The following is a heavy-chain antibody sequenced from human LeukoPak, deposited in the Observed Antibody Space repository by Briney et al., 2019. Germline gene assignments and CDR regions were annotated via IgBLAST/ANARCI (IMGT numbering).Heavy chain of an antibody. Sequence: GGSLRPSCAASGFTFSSYAMSWVRQAPGKGLEWVSAISGSGGSTHYADSVKGRFTISRDNSKNTLYLQMNSLRAEDTAVYYCAKDREMATDSDYWGQGTLVTVSS. J-gene: IGHJ4*02. CDR3: AKDREMATDSDY. D-gene: IGHD5-24*01. V-gene: IGHV3-23*01. CDR1: GFTFSSYA. CDR2: ISGSGGST.